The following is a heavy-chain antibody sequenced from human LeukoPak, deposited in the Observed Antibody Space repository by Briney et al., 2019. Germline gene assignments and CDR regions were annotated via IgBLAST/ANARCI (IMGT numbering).Heavy chain of an antibody. V-gene: IGHV3-21*01. CDR1: GFTFSSYS. CDR2: ISSSSSYI. D-gene: IGHD3-3*01. Sequence: PGGSLRLSCAASGFTFSSYSMNWVRQAPGKGLEWVSSISSSSSYIYYADSVKGRFTISRDNSKNTLYLQMNSLRAEDTAVYYCARDLARYYDFWSGCLDYWGQGTLVTVSS. J-gene: IGHJ4*02. CDR3: ARDLARYYDFWSGCLDY.